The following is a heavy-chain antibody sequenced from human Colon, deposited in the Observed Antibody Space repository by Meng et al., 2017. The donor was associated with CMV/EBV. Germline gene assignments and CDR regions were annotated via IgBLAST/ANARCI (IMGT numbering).Heavy chain of an antibody. CDR2: IGSKTDGGTT. D-gene: IGHD2-2*01. CDR1: FRMAW. CDR3: TTDGVLPAASTYNWFDP. J-gene: IGHJ5*02. Sequence: FRMAWMAWVRRAPGPGLEWVGRIGSKTDGGTTDYAAPVKGRFTISRDDSKNTLSLQMSSLRTEDTALYYCTTDGVLPAASTYNWFDPWGQGTLVTVSS. V-gene: IGHV3-15*04.